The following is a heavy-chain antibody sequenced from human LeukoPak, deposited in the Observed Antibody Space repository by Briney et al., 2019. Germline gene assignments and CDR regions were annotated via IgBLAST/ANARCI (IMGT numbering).Heavy chain of an antibody. V-gene: IGHV3-7*01. D-gene: IGHD3-9*01. Sequence: GGSLRLSCAASGFAFSIYWMPWVRQAPGKGLEWVANIKQDGSEKFYVDSVKGRFTISRDNAKNSLYLQMNSLRAEDTAVYYCARGSYYDILTVDPTVYFDYWGQGTLVTVSS. CDR1: GFAFSIYW. CDR3: ARGSYYDILTVDPTVYFDY. CDR2: IKQDGSEK. J-gene: IGHJ4*02.